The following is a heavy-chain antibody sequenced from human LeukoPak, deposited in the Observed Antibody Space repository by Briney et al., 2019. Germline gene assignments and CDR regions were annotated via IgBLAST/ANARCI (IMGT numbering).Heavy chain of an antibody. CDR2: IYYSGST. J-gene: IGHJ4*02. CDR3: ARLGQLVSYYFDY. V-gene: IGHV4-59*01. D-gene: IGHD6-6*01. Sequence: SETLSLTCTVSGGSISSYYWSWIRQPPGKGLEWIGYIYYSGSTNYNPSLKSRVTISVDTSKNQFSLKLSSVTAADTAVYYCARLGQLVSYYFDYWGQGTLVTVSS. CDR1: GGSISSYY.